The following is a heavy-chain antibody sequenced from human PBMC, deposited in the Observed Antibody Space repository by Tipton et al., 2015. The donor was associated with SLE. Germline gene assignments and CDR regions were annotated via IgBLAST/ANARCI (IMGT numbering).Heavy chain of an antibody. CDR1: GGSISSGSYY. CDR2: IYHSGST. J-gene: IGHJ5*02. D-gene: IGHD6-6*01. CDR3: ARIGTNIAAPWWFDP. V-gene: IGHV4-39*07. Sequence: TLSLTCSVSGGSISSGSYYWGWIRQPPGKGLEWIGEIYHSGSTNYNPSLKSRLTISVDKSKNQFSLKLSSMTAADTAVYYCARIGTNIAAPWWFDPWGQGTLVTVSS.